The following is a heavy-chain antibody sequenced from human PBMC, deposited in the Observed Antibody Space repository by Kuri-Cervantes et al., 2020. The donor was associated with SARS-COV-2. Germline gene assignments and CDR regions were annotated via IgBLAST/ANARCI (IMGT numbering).Heavy chain of an antibody. V-gene: IGHV3-15*01. CDR2: IKSKTDGGTT. CDR3: TTDPQYYDFWSGYYYYGMDV. D-gene: IGHD3-3*01. Sequence: GESLKISCAASGFTFSNAWMSWVRQAPGKGLEWVGRIKSKTDGGTTDYAAPVKGRFTISRDDSKNTRYLQMNSLKTEDTAVYYCTTDPQYYDFWSGYYYYGMDVWGQGTTVTVSS. J-gene: IGHJ6*02. CDR1: GFTFSNAW.